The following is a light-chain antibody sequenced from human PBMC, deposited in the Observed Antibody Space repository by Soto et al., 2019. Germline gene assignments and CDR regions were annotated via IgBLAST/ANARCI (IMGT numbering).Light chain of an antibody. CDR2: GNN. CDR1: SSNIGAHYA. Sequence: QSVLTQPPSVSGAAGQRVTISCTGSSSNIGAHYAVHWFQQLPGTAPRLLIYGNNNRPSGVPDRFSGSKSGTSASLAITGLQAEDEADYYCQSYDSTLSGYVFGTGTKVTVL. V-gene: IGLV1-40*01. CDR3: QSYDSTLSGYV. J-gene: IGLJ1*01.